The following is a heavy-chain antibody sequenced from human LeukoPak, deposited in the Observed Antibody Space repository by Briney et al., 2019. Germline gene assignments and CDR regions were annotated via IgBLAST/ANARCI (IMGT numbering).Heavy chain of an antibody. V-gene: IGHV1-69*13. Sequence: SVKVSCKASGGTFSSYAISWVRQAPGQGLEWMGGIIPIFGTANYAQKFQGRVTITADESTSTAYMELSSLSSEDTAVYYCARDRKDTAMGPHYYYGMDVWGQGTTVTVSS. CDR2: IIPIFGTA. J-gene: IGHJ6*02. CDR3: ARDRKDTAMGPHYYYGMDV. CDR1: GGTFSSYA. D-gene: IGHD5-18*01.